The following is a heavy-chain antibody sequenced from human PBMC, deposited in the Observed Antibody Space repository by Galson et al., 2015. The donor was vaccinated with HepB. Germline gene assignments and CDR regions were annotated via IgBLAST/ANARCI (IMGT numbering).Heavy chain of an antibody. D-gene: IGHD6-13*01. Sequence: SLRLSCAASGFIFSAYRMSWVRQAPGKGLEWVSSISSSGGTIIYADSVKGRFTISRDNAKTSLYLQLNSLRAEDTAVYYCTKLTSSTSEVDYWGQGTLVTVSS. J-gene: IGHJ4*02. V-gene: IGHV3-48*04. CDR2: ISSSGGTI. CDR3: TKLTSSTSEVDY. CDR1: GFIFSAYR.